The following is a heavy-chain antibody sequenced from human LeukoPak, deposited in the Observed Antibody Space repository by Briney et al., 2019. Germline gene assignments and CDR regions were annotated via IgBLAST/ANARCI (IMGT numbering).Heavy chain of an antibody. CDR1: GFTISSNY. CDR3: ARATYYYDSSGYTNWFDP. Sequence: PGGSLRLSCAASGFTISSNYMSWVRQAPGKGLEWVSLIYSGGSTYYADSVKGRFTISRDNSKNTLYLQMNSLRAEDTAVYYCARATYYYDSSGYTNWFDPWGQGTLVTVSS. CDR2: IYSGGST. V-gene: IGHV3-53*01. D-gene: IGHD3-22*01. J-gene: IGHJ5*02.